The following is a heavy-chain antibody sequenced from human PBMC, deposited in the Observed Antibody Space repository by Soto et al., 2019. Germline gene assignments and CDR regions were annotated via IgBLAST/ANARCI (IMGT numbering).Heavy chain of an antibody. CDR1: GFTFSSYS. CDR3: ARGRGRSLYGDFDY. D-gene: IGHD3-10*01. J-gene: IGHJ4*02. CDR2: ISTTSSYI. Sequence: GGSLRLSCSASGFTFSSYSMNWVRQAPGKGLEWVSSISTTSSYINYADSVKGRCTISRDNAKNSLYLQMNSLRAEDTAVYYCARGRGRSLYGDFDYWGQGTLVTVSS. V-gene: IGHV3-21*01.